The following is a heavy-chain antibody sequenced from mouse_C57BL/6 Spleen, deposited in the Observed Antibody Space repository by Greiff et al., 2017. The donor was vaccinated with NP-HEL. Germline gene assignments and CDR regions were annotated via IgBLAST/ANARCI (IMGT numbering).Heavy chain of an antibody. CDR1: GYTFTSYW. Sequence: QVQLQQPGTELVKPGASVKLSCKASGYTFTSYWMHWVKQRPGQGLEWIGNINPSNGGTNYNEKFKSKATLTVDKSSSTAYMQLSSLTSEDSAVYYCARYGPHYYGSSYVYWYCDVWGTGTTVTVSS. CDR3: ARYGPHYYGSSYVYWYCDV. D-gene: IGHD1-1*01. V-gene: IGHV1-53*01. CDR2: INPSNGGT. J-gene: IGHJ1*03.